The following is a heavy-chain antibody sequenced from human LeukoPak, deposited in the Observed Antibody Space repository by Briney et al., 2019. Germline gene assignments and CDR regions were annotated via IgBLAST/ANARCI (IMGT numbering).Heavy chain of an antibody. CDR1: GFTLSNFA. V-gene: IGHV3-30-3*01. CDR3: ARGRSITLLRGVAMSDGFDI. D-gene: IGHD3-10*01. Sequence: GRSLRLSCAASGFTLSNFAMHWVRQAPGKGLEWVAVISWDGNNQYYADSVKGRFTISRDNAKNSLYLQMNGLRAEDTAVYYCARGRSITLLRGVAMSDGFDIWGQGTMVTVSS. CDR2: ISWDGNNQ. J-gene: IGHJ3*02.